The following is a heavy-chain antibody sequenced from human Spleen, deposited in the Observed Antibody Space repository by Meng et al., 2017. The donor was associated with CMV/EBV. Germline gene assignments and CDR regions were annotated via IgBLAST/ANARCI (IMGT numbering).Heavy chain of an antibody. CDR3: AREPGRGAFDV. Sequence: GGSLRLSCAASGFTFSNYWMNWVRQAPGKGLMWVSHINSDGSSTSSADSVKGRFTISRDNTKNTLYLQLNGLRADDTAVYYCAREPGRGAFDVWGQGTVVTVSS. CDR1: GFTFSNYW. D-gene: IGHD3-10*01. V-gene: IGHV3-74*01. CDR2: INSDGSST. J-gene: IGHJ3*01.